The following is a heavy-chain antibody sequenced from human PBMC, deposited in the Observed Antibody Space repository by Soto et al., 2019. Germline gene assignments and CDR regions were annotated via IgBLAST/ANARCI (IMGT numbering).Heavy chain of an antibody. CDR2: IIPIFGTA. CDR3: AGGSRDTAMEGLYYYGMDV. V-gene: IGHV1-69*01. D-gene: IGHD5-18*01. Sequence: QVQLVQSGAEVKKPGSSVKVSCKASGGTFSSYAISWVRQAPGQGLEWMGGIIPIFGTANYAQKFQGRVTMTADESTSTADMVVSSRRSEEKAVYYCAGGSRDTAMEGLYYYGMDVWGQGTTVTVSS. J-gene: IGHJ6*02. CDR1: GGTFSSYA.